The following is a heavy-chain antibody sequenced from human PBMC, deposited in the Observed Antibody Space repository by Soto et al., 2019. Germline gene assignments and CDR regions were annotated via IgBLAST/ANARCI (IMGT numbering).Heavy chain of an antibody. D-gene: IGHD1-26*01. CDR1: GGSIGSGDYY. Sequence: QVQLKESGPGLVKPSQTLSLTCSVSGGSIGSGDYYSSWVRQSPGKGLEWIGYIYYTGNTYYNPSLGSRVTFSVDTSQNQLSLRLSDVTVADTAVYYCARDSRRRADSGTRPLYYFDYWGQGTLVTVSS. V-gene: IGHV4-30-4*01. J-gene: IGHJ4*02. CDR3: ARDSRRRADSGTRPLYYFDY. CDR2: IYYTGNT.